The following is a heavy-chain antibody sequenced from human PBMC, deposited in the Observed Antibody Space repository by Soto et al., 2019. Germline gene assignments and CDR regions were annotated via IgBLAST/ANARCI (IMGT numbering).Heavy chain of an antibody. D-gene: IGHD3-22*01. Sequence: ASVKVSCKASGYTFTSYGISLVRQAPGQGLEWMGWISAYNGYTNSAQKFQGRFTISRDNSKSTLFLQMNSLRADDTAVYYCAKDLEPSAYYPYYFDYWGRGTLVTVSS. V-gene: IGHV1-18*01. CDR2: ISAYNGYT. CDR1: GYTFTSYG. J-gene: IGHJ4*02. CDR3: AKDLEPSAYYPYYFDY.